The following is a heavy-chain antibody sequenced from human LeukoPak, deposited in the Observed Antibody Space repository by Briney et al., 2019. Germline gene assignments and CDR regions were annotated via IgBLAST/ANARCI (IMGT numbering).Heavy chain of an antibody. V-gene: IGHV1-18*01. CDR3: ALTYLTVVVVVAAPYYFDY. D-gene: IGHD2-15*01. Sequence: ASVKVSCKASGYTFTSYGISWVRQAPGQGLEWMGWISAYNGNTNYAQKLQGRVTMTTDTSTSTAYMELRSLRPDDTAVYYCALTYLTVVVVVAAPYYFDYWGQGTLVTVSS. CDR2: ISAYNGNT. CDR1: GYTFTSYG. J-gene: IGHJ4*02.